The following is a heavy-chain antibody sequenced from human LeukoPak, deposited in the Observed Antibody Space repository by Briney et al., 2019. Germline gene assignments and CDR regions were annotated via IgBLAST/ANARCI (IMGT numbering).Heavy chain of an antibody. J-gene: IGHJ6*02. V-gene: IGHV3-30*18. CDR1: GFTFSSYG. CDR2: ISYDGSNK. D-gene: IGHD4-17*01. Sequence: GGSLRLSCAASGFTFSSYGMHWVRQAPGKGLEWVAVISYDGSNKYYADSVKGRFTISRDNSKNTLYLQMNSLRAEDTAVYYCAKDLGTVTTYDYYYGMDVWGQGTTVTVSS. CDR3: AKDLGTVTTYDYYYGMDV.